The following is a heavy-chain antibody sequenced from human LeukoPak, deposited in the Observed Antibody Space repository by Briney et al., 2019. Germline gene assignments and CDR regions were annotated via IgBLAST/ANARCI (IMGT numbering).Heavy chain of an antibody. V-gene: IGHV4-34*01. Sequence: SETLSLTCAVYGGSFSGYYWSWIRQPPGKGLEWIGEINHSGSTNYNPSLKSRVTISVDTSKNQFSLKLSSVTAADTAVYYCAREGDTMIVVVDYAFDIWGQGTMVTVSS. CDR2: INHSGST. CDR1: GGSFSGYY. CDR3: AREGDTMIVVVDYAFDI. D-gene: IGHD3-22*01. J-gene: IGHJ3*02.